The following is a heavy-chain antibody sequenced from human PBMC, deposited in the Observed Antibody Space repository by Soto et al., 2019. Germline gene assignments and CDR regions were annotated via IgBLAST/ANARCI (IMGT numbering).Heavy chain of an antibody. CDR1: GFTFSNAW. D-gene: IGHD3-10*01. V-gene: IGHV3-15*07. Sequence: GSLRLSCAASGFTFSNAWMNWVRQASGKGLEWVGRIKSKTDGGTTDYAAPVKGRFTISRDDSKNTLYLQMNSLKTEDTAVYYCTTDSDRMITRVRGVTIPDYWGQGTLVTVSS. J-gene: IGHJ4*02. CDR3: TTDSDRMITRVRGVTIPDY. CDR2: IKSKTDGGTT.